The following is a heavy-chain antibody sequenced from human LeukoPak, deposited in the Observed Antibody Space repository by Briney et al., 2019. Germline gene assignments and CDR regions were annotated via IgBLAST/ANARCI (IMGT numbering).Heavy chain of an antibody. CDR3: ARHLLRTSTSFDY. Sequence: GSLRLSCAASGFTVSSNYMSWVRQAPGKGLEWIGSIYYSGSTYYNPSLKSRVTISVDTSKNQFSLKLSSVTAADTAVYYCARHLLRTSTSFDYWDQGNLVTVSS. D-gene: IGHD1-14*01. V-gene: IGHV4-39*07. CDR1: GFTVSSNY. CDR2: IYYSGST. J-gene: IGHJ4*02.